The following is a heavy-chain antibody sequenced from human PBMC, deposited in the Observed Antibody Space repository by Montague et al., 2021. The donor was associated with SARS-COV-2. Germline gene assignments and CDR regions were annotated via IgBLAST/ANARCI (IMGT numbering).Heavy chain of an antibody. D-gene: IGHD2-21*01. CDR3: VRALGSGDFDF. J-gene: IGHJ4*02. CDR2: IKQDGSEK. CDR1: GFTFRSFW. V-gene: IGHV3-7*03. Sequence: SLRLSCAASGFTFRSFWMSWVRQAPGKGLKWVANIKQDGSEKYYLDSVEGRFTISRDNAKNSLFLQMNSLRGADTAVYYWVRALGSGDFDFWGQGTLVSVSS.